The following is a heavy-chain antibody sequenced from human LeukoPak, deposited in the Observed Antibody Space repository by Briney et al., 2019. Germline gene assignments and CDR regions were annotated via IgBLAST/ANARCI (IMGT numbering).Heavy chain of an antibody. J-gene: IGHJ3*02. V-gene: IGHV1-18*01. CDR2: ISAYNGHT. D-gene: IGHD1-26*01. CDR1: GYTFTSYG. CDR3: ARGGRWELPRPYAFDI. Sequence: GASVKVSCKASGYTFTSYGISWVRQAPGQGLERLGWISAYNGHTNYAQKFQGRVTMTTDTSTSTAYMELRSLRSDDTAVYYCARGGRWELPRPYAFDIWGQGTIVTVSS.